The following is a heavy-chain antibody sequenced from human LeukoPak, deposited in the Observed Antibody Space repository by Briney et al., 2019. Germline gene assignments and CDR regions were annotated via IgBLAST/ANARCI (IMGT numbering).Heavy chain of an antibody. CDR3: ARAGTDWKIDY. CDR1: GFPFNVYW. J-gene: IGHJ4*02. Sequence: GGSLRLSCAGSGFPFNVYWMHWVRQAPGNGLVWISLITQDGAVTNYADSVKGRFTISRDNAKNTLYLQMNSLRADDTAMYYCARAGTDWKIDYWGQGALVTVSS. V-gene: IGHV3-74*01. CDR2: ITQDGAVT. D-gene: IGHD1-1*01.